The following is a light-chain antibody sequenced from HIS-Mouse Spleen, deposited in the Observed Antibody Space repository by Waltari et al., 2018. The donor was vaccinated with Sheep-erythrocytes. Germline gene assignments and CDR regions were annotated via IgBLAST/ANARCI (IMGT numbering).Light chain of an antibody. CDR3: SSYTSSSTLVV. CDR1: SSDVGGYNY. J-gene: IGLJ2*01. Sequence: QSALTQPASVSGSPGQSITISCTGTSSDVGGYNYVSVYQQHPGKAPKIMIYEVSNRPSGVSNRFSGSKSGNTASLTISGLQAEDEADYYCSSYTSSSTLVVFGGGTK. V-gene: IGLV2-14*01. CDR2: EVS.